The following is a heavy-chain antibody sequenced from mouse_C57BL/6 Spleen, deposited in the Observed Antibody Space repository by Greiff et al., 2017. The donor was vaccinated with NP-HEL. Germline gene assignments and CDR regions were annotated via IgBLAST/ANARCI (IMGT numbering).Heavy chain of an antibody. Sequence: EVKVVESEGGLVQPGSSMKLSCTASGFTFSDYYMAWVRQVPEKGLEWVANINYDGSSTYYLDSLKSRFIISRDNAKNILYLQMSSLKSEDTATYYCARDGRVYGYDAGFDYWGQGTTLTVSS. D-gene: IGHD2-2*01. CDR1: GFTFSDYY. J-gene: IGHJ2*01. V-gene: IGHV5-16*01. CDR2: INYDGSST. CDR3: ARDGRVYGYDAGFDY.